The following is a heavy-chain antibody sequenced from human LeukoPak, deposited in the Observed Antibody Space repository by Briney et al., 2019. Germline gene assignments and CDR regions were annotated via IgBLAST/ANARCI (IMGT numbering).Heavy chain of an antibody. Sequence: SETLSLTCTVSGGSISSYYWSWIRQPPGKGLEWIGYIYYSGSTNYNPSLKSRVTISVDTSKNQFSLKLSSVTAADTAVYYCARGIAVAGTNYYYYYYGMDVWGQGTTVTVSS. D-gene: IGHD6-19*01. CDR1: GGSISSYY. J-gene: IGHJ6*02. V-gene: IGHV4-59*01. CDR2: IYYSGST. CDR3: ARGIAVAGTNYYYYYYGMDV.